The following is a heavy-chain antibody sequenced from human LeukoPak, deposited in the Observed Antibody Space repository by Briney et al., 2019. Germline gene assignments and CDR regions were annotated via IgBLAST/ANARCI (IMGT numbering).Heavy chain of an antibody. D-gene: IGHD3-22*01. CDR3: AREPTYYYDSSGYSL. CDR2: IYGSGTT. V-gene: IGHV4-4*07. Sequence: SETLSLTCTVSGGSISSYWSWIRQPAGKGLEWIGRIYGSGTTTYNPSLKSRVSMSIDTSKNQFSLKLMSVTAADTAVYYCAREPTYYYDSSGYSLWGQGTLVTVSS. CDR1: GGSISSY. J-gene: IGHJ4*02.